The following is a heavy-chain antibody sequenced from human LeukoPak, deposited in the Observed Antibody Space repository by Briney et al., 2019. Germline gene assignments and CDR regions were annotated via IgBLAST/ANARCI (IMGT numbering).Heavy chain of an antibody. CDR3: ARDFQSAY. Sequence: GGSLRLSCTASGLTFSNYWMSWVRQAPGKGLEWVAYINEDGSETNYVDSGKGRFTVSRDNGKNSLYLQLNSLRVEDTAVYYCARDFQSAYWGQGALVTVSS. CDR1: GLTFSNYW. V-gene: IGHV3-7*01. J-gene: IGHJ4*02. CDR2: INEDGSET.